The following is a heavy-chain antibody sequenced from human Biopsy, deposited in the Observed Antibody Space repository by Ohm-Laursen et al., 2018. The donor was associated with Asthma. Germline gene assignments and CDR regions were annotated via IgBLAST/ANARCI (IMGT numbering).Heavy chain of an antibody. V-gene: IGHV3-30-3*01. J-gene: IGHJ4*02. CDR2: IFFDGSNK. D-gene: IGHD6-6*01. Sequence: SSLRLSCAASGFAVSRDHMFWVRQAPGKGLEWVAGIFFDGSNKYYADSVKGRFTISRDNSKDTLYLQVNSLRGDDTAVYYCARGKTWGRSYYFDYWGQGTLVTVSS. CDR3: ARGKTWGRSYYFDY. CDR1: GFAVSRDH.